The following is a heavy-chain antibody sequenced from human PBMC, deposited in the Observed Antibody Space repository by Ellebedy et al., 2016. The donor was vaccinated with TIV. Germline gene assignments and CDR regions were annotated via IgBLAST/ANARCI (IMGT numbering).Heavy chain of an antibody. Sequence: ASVKVSXKASGHSFTAYGIHWVRQAPGQSLEWLGWINTGNGNRKYSQKFQGRVTITTDTSASTASMELSSLMSEDTAVYYCATREWQDPMDVWGQGTTVIVSS. CDR2: INTGNGNR. D-gene: IGHD3-3*01. V-gene: IGHV1-3*04. J-gene: IGHJ6*02. CDR3: ATREWQDPMDV. CDR1: GHSFTAYG.